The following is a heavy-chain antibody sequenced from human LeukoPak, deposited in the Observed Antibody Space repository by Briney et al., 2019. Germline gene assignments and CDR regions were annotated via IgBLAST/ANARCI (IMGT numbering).Heavy chain of an antibody. CDR2: ILYDGSNK. V-gene: IGHV3-30*19. J-gene: IGHJ4*02. CDR1: GFTFSSYG. Sequence: PGGSLRLSCAASGFTFSSYGMHWVRQAPGKGLEWVAVILYDGSNKYYADPVKGRFTISRDNSKNTLYLQMNSLRAEDTAVYYCAREGEVYCSSTSCPPFDYWGQGTLVTVSS. D-gene: IGHD2-2*01. CDR3: AREGEVYCSSTSCPPFDY.